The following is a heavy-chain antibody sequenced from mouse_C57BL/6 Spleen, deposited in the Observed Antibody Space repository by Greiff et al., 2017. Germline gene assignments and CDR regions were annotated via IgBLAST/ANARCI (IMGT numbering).Heavy chain of an antibody. D-gene: IGHD1-1*02. V-gene: IGHV1-76*01. J-gene: IGHJ4*01. Sequence: QVQLQQSGAELVRPGASVKLSCKASGYTFTDYYINWVKQRPGQGLEWIARIYPGSGNTYYNEKFKGKATLTAEKSSSTAYMQLSSLTSEDAAVYFCARVNYGGAMDYWGQGTSVTVSS. CDR1: GYTFTDYY. CDR2: IYPGSGNT. CDR3: ARVNYGGAMDY.